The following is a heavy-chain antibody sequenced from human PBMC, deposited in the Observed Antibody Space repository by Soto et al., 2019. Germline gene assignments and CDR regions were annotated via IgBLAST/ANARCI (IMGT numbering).Heavy chain of an antibody. CDR3: AREELELRLRAFDI. CDR2: IWYDGSNK. J-gene: IGHJ3*02. Sequence: GGSLRLSCAASGFTFSSYAMHWVRQAPGKGLEWVAVIWYDGSNKYYADSVKGRFTISRDNSKNTLYLQMNSLGAEDTAVYYCAREELELRLRAFDIWGQGTMVTVSS. D-gene: IGHD1-7*01. V-gene: IGHV3-33*08. CDR1: GFTFSSYA.